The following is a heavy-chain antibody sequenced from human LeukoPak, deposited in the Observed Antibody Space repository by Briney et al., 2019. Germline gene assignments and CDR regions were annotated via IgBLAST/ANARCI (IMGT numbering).Heavy chain of an antibody. CDR2: ISPGGGTT. CDR1: GFSFGSEA. V-gene: IGHV3-23*01. CDR3: AKSLFTSATGTGRAFHI. Sequence: GGSLRLSCVVSGFSFGSEAMSWVRQAPGRGLEWVSSISPGGGTTYYADSVKGRFTISRDNSENTLYVEMNSPRAEDTAIYYCAKSLFTSATGTGRAFHIWGQGTMVTVSS. D-gene: IGHD1-1*01. J-gene: IGHJ3*02.